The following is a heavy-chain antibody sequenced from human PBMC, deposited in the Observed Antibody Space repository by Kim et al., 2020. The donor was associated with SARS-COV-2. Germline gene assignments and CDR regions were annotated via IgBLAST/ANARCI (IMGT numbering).Heavy chain of an antibody. Sequence: SETLSLTCTASGVSVNNYDWSWIRQPPGEGLEWIGYIYQSGRTNYNPSLKSRVTISVDTSKNQFSLKLNSVTTADTAVYYCARAARDGYNVWGQGTLVTVSS. J-gene: IGHJ4*02. CDR2: IYQSGRT. CDR1: GVSVNNYD. D-gene: IGHD6-25*01. CDR3: ARAARDGYNV. V-gene: IGHV4-59*02.